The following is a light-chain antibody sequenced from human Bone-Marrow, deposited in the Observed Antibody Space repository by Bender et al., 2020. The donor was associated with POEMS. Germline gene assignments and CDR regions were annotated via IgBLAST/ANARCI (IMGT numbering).Light chain of an antibody. CDR2: EGS. J-gene: IGLJ3*02. CDR3: SSYADNRVV. Sequence: QSALTQPASVSGSPGQSITISCTGTSSDVGSYNLVSWYQQHPGKAPKLMIYEGSERPSGVSTRFSGSKSGNTASLTISGLQAEDEADYYCSSYADNRVVFGGGTKLTVL. V-gene: IGLV2-14*02. CDR1: SSDVGSYNL.